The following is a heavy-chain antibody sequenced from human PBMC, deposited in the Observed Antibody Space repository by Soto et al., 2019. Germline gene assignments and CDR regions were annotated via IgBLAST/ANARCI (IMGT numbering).Heavy chain of an antibody. Sequence: XGSLRLSGAASGFTFSSYSMNWVRQAPGKGLEWVSSISSSSSYIYYADSVKGRFTISRDNAKNSLYLQMNSLRAEDTAVYYCARDISGNVYYYGMDVWGQGTTVTVSS. CDR3: ARDISGNVYYYGMDV. V-gene: IGHV3-21*01. CDR2: ISSSSSYI. J-gene: IGHJ6*02. CDR1: GFTFSSYS. D-gene: IGHD2-15*01.